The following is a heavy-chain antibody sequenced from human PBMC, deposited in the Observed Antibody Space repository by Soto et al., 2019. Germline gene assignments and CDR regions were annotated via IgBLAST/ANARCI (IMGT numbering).Heavy chain of an antibody. CDR3: ARDREPDYDFWTGYPL. V-gene: IGHV1-69*13. CDR1: GGTFSSYA. Sequence: SVKVSCKTSGGTFSSYAISWVRQAPGQGLEWMGGIIPVFGTPSYAQKFQGRVTITADESTSTAYLELSSLRSEDTAVYYCARDREPDYDFWTGYPLWGQGTLVTGSS. D-gene: IGHD3-3*01. CDR2: IIPVFGTP. J-gene: IGHJ4*02.